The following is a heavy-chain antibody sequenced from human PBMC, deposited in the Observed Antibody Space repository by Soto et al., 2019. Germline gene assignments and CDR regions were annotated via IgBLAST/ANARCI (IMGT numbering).Heavy chain of an antibody. CDR1: GFTFSSYG. J-gene: IGHJ3*02. V-gene: IGHV3-30*03. CDR2: ISYDGSNK. CDR3: AREKAFRLPLDAFDI. Sequence: GGSLRLSCAASGFTFSSYGMHWVRQAPGKGLEWVAVISYDGSNKYYADSMKGRFTISRDNSKNTLYLQMNSLRAEDTAVYYCAREKAFRLPLDAFDIWGQGTMVTVSS. D-gene: IGHD2-15*01.